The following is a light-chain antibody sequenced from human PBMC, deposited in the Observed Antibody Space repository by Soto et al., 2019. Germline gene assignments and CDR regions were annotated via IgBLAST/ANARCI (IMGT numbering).Light chain of an antibody. Sequence: EIVLTQSPGTLSLSPVERATLSCRASQSVSSSYLAWYQQKSGQAPRLLIYGASSRAIHTPDRFSGSGSGTDFTLTISGLEPEDFAVYYCQHFGNSLWTFGQGTKVDIK. J-gene: IGKJ1*01. V-gene: IGKV3-20*01. CDR3: QHFGNSLWT. CDR2: GAS. CDR1: QSVSSSY.